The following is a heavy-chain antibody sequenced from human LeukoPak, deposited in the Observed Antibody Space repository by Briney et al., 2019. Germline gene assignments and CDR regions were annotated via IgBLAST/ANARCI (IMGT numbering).Heavy chain of an antibody. CDR1: GFIFSRYA. V-gene: IGHV3-23*01. Sequence: GGSLRLSCTGSGFIFSRYAVSWVRQAPGKGLEWVSAISKNTVDTYYADSVKGRLTISRDSSKNTVYLQMNSLRAEATAVYYCVRDMEPLRYFDTWGQGTLVTVSS. CDR2: ISKNTVDT. J-gene: IGHJ4*02. D-gene: IGHD3-9*01. CDR3: VRDMEPLRYFDT.